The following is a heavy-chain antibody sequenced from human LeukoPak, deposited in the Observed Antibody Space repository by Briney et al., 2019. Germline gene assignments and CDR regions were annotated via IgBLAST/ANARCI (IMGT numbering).Heavy chain of an antibody. CDR3: ARRITGTTSPRD. V-gene: IGHV4-59*12. Sequence: SETLSLTCSVSGGSISGYYWSWIRQPPGKGLEWIGYIYYSGTTIYNPSLKSRVTISVDTSKNQFSLKLSSVTAADTAVYYCARRITGTTSPRDWGQGTLVTVSS. CDR1: GGSISGYY. J-gene: IGHJ4*02. D-gene: IGHD1-7*01. CDR2: IYYSGTT.